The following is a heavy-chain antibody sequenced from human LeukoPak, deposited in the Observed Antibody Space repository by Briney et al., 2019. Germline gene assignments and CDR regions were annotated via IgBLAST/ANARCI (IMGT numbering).Heavy chain of an antibody. CDR2: IYYSGSS. D-gene: IGHD6-13*01. J-gene: IGHJ4*02. V-gene: IGHV4-59*01. Sequence: SETLSLTCTVSGGSISSYYWSWIRQPPGKGLEWIGHIYYSGSSNYNPSLKSRVTISVDTSKNQFSLKLSSVTAADTAVYYCARGWPSFDYWGQGTLVTVSS. CDR1: GGSISSYY. CDR3: ARGWPSFDY.